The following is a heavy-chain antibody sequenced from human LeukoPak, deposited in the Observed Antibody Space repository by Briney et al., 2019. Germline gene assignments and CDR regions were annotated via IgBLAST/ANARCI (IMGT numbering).Heavy chain of an antibody. Sequence: SETLSLTCTVSGCSISSSSYYWDWIRQPPGKGLEWAGSIYYSGSTYYNPSLKSRVTISVDTPKNQFSLKLSSVTAADTAVYYCARHDLVVTATILDYWGQGTLVTVSS. D-gene: IGHD2-21*02. CDR2: IYYSGST. V-gene: IGHV4-39*01. J-gene: IGHJ4*02. CDR3: ARHDLVVTATILDY. CDR1: GCSISSSSYY.